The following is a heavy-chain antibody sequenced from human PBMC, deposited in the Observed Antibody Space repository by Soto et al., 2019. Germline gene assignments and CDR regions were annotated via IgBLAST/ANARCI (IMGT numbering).Heavy chain of an antibody. D-gene: IGHD4-17*01. J-gene: IGHJ5*01. CDR2: ISGSGSTI. CDR1: GFTFSIFE. V-gene: IGHV3-48*03. CDR3: ARERGYGDCEFVS. Sequence: GGSLRLSCASSGFTFSIFEMNWVRQAPGKGLEWVSYISGSGSTIQYADSVKGRFTISRDNARNSLYLQMTSLRAEDTAVYYCARERGYGDCEFVSWGQGILVTVSS.